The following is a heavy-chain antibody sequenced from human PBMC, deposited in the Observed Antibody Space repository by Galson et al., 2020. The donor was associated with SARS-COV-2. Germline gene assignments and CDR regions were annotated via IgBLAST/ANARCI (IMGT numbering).Heavy chain of an antibody. J-gene: IGHJ3*02. CDR2: INDSGST. CDR1: VGPFSGYQ. Sequence: SETLSLTCAAYVGPFSGYQWSWTRQPPGKGPEWIGEINDSGSTNYNPSLKSRVTISVDTSKNQFSLKLTSVTAADTAVYYCARDSRVSSGWPHDAFDIWGQGTMVTVSS. D-gene: IGHD6-19*01. CDR3: ARDSRVSSGWPHDAFDI. V-gene: IGHV4-34*01.